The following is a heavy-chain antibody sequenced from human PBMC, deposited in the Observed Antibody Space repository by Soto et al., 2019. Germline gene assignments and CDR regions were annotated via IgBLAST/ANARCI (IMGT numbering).Heavy chain of an antibody. Sequence: ESGGGLVQPGGSLRLSCAASGFTFSTYWMSWVRQAPGKGLEWVATIRQDGSEKHCVDSVKGRFTISRDNAKNSLSLQMNSLSAEDTAVYYCARGCGSSHCPYYFDFWGQGTLVTVSS. CDR1: GFTFSTYW. J-gene: IGHJ4*02. D-gene: IGHD2-15*01. V-gene: IGHV3-7*01. CDR3: ARGCGSSHCPYYFDF. CDR2: IRQDGSEK.